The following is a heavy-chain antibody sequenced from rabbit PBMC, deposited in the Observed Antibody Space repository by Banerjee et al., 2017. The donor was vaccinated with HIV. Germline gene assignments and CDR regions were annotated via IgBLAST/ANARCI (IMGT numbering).Heavy chain of an antibody. CDR2: IDTGSSGRT. CDR1: GFSCSSGYD. Sequence: QSLKESGGELVKPGASLTLTCKASGFSCSSGYDMCWGRQASGKGLEWIACIDTGSSGRTYYASWAQGRFTISKISSTTVTLQMTSLTAADTATYFCARDLAGVIGWNFGLWGQGTLVTVS. CDR3: ARDLAGVIGWNFGL. D-gene: IGHD4-1*01. J-gene: IGHJ3*01. V-gene: IGHV1S40*01.